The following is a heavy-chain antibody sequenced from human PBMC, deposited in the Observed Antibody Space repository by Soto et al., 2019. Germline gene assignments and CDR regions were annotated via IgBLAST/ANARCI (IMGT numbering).Heavy chain of an antibody. CDR1: GYAFIDHY. D-gene: IGHD3-10*01. CDR2: INPNDGGT. J-gene: IGHJ6*02. Sequence: GASVKVSCKASGYAFIDHYIHWMRQAPGQGLEWMGWINPNDGGTKYAQKFQDRVTMTGDTSISTVYMDLSGLRSDDKAVYYCATQSVLLWFGELRDYYYGMDVWGQGTTVTVSS. CDR3: ATQSVLLWFGELRDYYYGMDV. V-gene: IGHV1-2*02.